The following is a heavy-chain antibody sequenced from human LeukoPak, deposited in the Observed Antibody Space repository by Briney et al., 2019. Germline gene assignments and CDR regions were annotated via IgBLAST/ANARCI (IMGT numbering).Heavy chain of an antibody. CDR3: ARGSGGSIFDY. CDR1: GFTFSSYS. D-gene: IGHD2-15*01. V-gene: IGHV3-48*01. Sequence: GGSLRLSCAASGFTFSSYSMNWVRQAPGKGLEWVSYISSSSSTIYYADSVKGRFTISRDNDKNSLYLQMNSLRAEDTAVYYCARGSGGSIFDYWGQGTLVTVSS. J-gene: IGHJ4*02. CDR2: ISSSSSTI.